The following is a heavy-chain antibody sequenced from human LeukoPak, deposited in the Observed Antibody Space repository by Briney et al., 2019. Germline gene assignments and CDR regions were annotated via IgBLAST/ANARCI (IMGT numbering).Heavy chain of an antibody. V-gene: IGHV3-74*01. CDR3: ARWRGGFDI. CDR2: INSDGSST. J-gene: IGHJ3*02. D-gene: IGHD4-23*01. CDR1: GFTFSNAW. Sequence: GGSLRLSCAASGFTFSNAWMSWVRQAPGKGLEWVGRINSDGSSTSYADSVKGRFTISRDNAKNTLYLQMNSLRAEDTAVYYCARWRGGFDIWGQGTMVTVS.